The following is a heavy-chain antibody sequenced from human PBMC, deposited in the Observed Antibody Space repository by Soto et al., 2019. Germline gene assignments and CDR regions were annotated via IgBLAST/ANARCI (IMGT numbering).Heavy chain of an antibody. CDR3: AKHYSGYDYYFDY. CDR2: ISYDGSNK. V-gene: IGHV3-30*18. D-gene: IGHD5-12*01. Sequence: PGGSLRLSCAASGFTFSSYGMHWVRQAPGKGLEWVAVISYDGSNKYYADSVKGRFTISRDNSKNTLYLQMNSLRAEDTAVYYCAKHYSGYDYYFDYWGQGTLVTGS. CDR1: GFTFSSYG. J-gene: IGHJ4*02.